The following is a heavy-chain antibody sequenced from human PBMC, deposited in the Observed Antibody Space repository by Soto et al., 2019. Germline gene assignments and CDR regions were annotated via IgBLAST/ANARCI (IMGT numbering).Heavy chain of an antibody. J-gene: IGHJ4*02. V-gene: IGHV1-18*01. Sequence: GASVNVSCKASGYSFTSYDINWVRQATGQGLEWMGWISANSGNTKNAQKFQGRVTMTTDTSTSTAYMELRSLRSDDTAVYYCAREPNYFDYWGQGTLVTVSS. CDR1: GYSFTSYD. CDR2: ISANSGNT. CDR3: AREPNYFDY.